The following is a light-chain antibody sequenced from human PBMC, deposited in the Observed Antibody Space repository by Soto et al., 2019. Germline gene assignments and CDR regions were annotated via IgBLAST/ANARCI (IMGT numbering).Light chain of an antibody. CDR1: SSDVGGYNY. V-gene: IGLV2-11*02. CDR2: DVN. Sequence: QSALTQPRSVSGSPGQSVTISCTGTSSDVGGYNYVSWYQQYPGKDPKLLIYDVNRWPSGVPDRFSGSKSGNTASLTLSGIQAEDEADYSCCSYAGSYSWVFGGGTKLTVL. J-gene: IGLJ3*02. CDR3: CSYAGSYSWV.